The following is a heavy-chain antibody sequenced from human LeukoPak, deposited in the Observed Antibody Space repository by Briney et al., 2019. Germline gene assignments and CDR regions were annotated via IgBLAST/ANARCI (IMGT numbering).Heavy chain of an antibody. CDR3: ARVNSTRKNDYLNWFDP. Sequence: ASVKVSCKASGYTFTGYYMHWVRQAPGQGLEWMGWINPNSGGTNYAQKFQGRVTMTRDTSISTAYMELSRLRSDDTAVCYCARVNSTRKNDYLNWFDPWGQGTLVTVSS. J-gene: IGHJ5*02. V-gene: IGHV1-2*02. D-gene: IGHD4-11*01. CDR2: INPNSGGT. CDR1: GYTFTGYY.